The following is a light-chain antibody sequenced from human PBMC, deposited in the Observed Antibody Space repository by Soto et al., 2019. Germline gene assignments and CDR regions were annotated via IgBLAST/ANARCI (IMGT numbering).Light chain of an antibody. Sequence: QSVLTQPASVSGSPGQSITISCTGTSSDVGGYNYVSWYQQHPGKAPKLIIYEVSNRPSGVSNRFSGSKSGNTASLTISGLQAEDEADYYCNSYTSSSIVVFGGGTKLTVL. CDR2: EVS. J-gene: IGLJ2*01. CDR3: NSYTSSSIVV. CDR1: SSDVGGYNY. V-gene: IGLV2-14*01.